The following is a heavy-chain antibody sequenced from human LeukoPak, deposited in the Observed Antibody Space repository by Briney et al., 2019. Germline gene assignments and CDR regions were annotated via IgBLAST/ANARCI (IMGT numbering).Heavy chain of an antibody. J-gene: IGHJ6*03. V-gene: IGHV3-7*01. Sequence: GGSLRLSCAASGFTFSSYWMSWVRQAPGKGLEWVANIKQDGSEKYYVDSVKGRFTISRDNAKNSLYLQMNSLRAEDTAVYYCARDPNYGSGTGGFPDYMDVWGKGTTVTISS. CDR3: ARDPNYGSGTGGFPDYMDV. CDR1: GFTFSSYW. D-gene: IGHD3-10*01. CDR2: IKQDGSEK.